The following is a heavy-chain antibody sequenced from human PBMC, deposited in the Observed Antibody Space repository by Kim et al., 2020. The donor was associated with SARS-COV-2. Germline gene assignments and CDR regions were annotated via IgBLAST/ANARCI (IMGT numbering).Heavy chain of an antibody. CDR3: ARDSTRPGTIFGVVINVYYGMEV. CDR2: MNPNSGNT. V-gene: IGHV1-8*01. J-gene: IGHJ6*02. D-gene: IGHD3-3*01. CDR1: GYTFTSYD. Sequence: ASVKVSCKASGYTFTSYDINWVRQATGQGLEWMGWMNPNSGNTGYAQKFQGRVTMTRNTSISTAYMELSSLRSEDTAVYYCARDSTRPGTIFGVVINVYYGMEVWGQGTTVTVSS.